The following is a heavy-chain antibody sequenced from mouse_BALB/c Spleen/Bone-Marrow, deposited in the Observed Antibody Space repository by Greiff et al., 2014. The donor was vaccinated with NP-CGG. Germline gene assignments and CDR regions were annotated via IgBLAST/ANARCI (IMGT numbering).Heavy chain of an antibody. Sequence: VQLQQPGPELVKPGASVKVSCKASGYAFTNYNMYWVKQSHGKSLEWIGYFDPYNGGTRYNQKLKGKATLTVDKSSSTAYMHLNSLTSEDSAVYYCARSFAMDYWGQGTSVTVSS. CDR3: ARSFAMDY. J-gene: IGHJ4*01. V-gene: IGHV1S135*01. CDR1: GYAFTNYN. CDR2: FDPYNGGT.